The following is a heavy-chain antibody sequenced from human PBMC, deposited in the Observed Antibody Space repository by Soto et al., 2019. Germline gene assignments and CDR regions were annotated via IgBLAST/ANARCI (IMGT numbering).Heavy chain of an antibody. D-gene: IGHD4-17*01. J-gene: IGHJ6*02. Sequence: QVQLVQSGAEVKKPGSSVKVSCKASGGTFSSYAISGVRQAPGQGLEWMGGIIPIFGTANYAQKFQGRVTITADESRSTAYMELSSLRSEDTAVYYCARTLYGDYVNYYYGLDVWGQGTTVTVSS. V-gene: IGHV1-69*01. CDR2: IIPIFGTA. CDR1: GGTFSSYA. CDR3: ARTLYGDYVNYYYGLDV.